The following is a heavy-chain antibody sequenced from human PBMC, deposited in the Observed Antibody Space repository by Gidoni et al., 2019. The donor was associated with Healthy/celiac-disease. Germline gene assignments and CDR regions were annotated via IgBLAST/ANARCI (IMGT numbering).Heavy chain of an antibody. CDR2: ISGSGGST. J-gene: IGHJ4*02. CDR1: GFTFSSYA. CDR3: AKDVVIQQLAQGYFDY. V-gene: IGHV3-23*01. Sequence: EVQLLESGGGLVQPGGSLRLSCAASGFTFSSYAMRWVRQAPGKGLEWVSAISGSGGSTYYADSVKGRFTISRDNSKNTLYLQMNSLRAEDTAVYYCAKDVVIQQLAQGYFDYWGQGTLVTVSS. D-gene: IGHD6-13*01.